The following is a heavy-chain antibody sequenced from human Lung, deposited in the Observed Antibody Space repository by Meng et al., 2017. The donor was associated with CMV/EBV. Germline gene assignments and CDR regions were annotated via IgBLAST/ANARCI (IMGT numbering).Heavy chain of an antibody. CDR2: IYYPGSN. D-gene: IGHD2-15*01. V-gene: IGHV4-30-4*01. CDR3: ARVGGCSGGGCYHRLFDY. Sequence: QLQVHEPGPGLVQPSQTLSLPCTVSGGSISSGDYYWSRIRQPPGKGLEWIGYIYYPGSNYYNTSLKSRVIISVDTSKNQFSLKLNSVTAADTAVYYCARVGGCSGGGCYHRLFDYWGQGTLVTVSS. CDR1: GGSISSGDYY. J-gene: IGHJ4*02.